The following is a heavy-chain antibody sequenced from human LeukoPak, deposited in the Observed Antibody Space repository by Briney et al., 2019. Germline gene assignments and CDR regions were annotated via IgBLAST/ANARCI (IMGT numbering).Heavy chain of an antibody. CDR3: ARLRYFDWNYFDY. D-gene: IGHD3-9*01. CDR2: IHQSGFT. V-gene: IGHV4-34*01. Sequence: PSETLSLTCHVYGGSFNAYSWNWIRQSPGKGLEWIGEIHQSGFTKYNPSLESRVTLSMDTSKNQVSLNLTSVTAADTAVYYCARLRYFDWNYFDYWGQGTLVAVSS. J-gene: IGHJ4*02. CDR1: GGSFNAYS.